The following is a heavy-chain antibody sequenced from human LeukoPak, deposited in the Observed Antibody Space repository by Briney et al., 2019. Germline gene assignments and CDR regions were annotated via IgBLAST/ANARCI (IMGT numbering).Heavy chain of an antibody. CDR3: ARHRGSWFGEPQLDY. J-gene: IGHJ4*02. Sequence: GESLKISCKGSGYSFTSYWIGWVRQMPGKGLEWMGIIYPGDSDTRYSPSFQGQVTISADKSFSTAYLQWSSLKASDTAMYYCARHRGSWFGEPQLDYWGQGTLVTVSS. D-gene: IGHD3-10*01. CDR2: IYPGDSDT. V-gene: IGHV5-51*01. CDR1: GYSFTSYW.